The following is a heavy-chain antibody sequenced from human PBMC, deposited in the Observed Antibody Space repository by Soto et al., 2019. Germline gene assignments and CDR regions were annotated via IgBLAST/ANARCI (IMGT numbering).Heavy chain of an antibody. V-gene: IGHV3-23*01. Sequence: GGSLSLSCAASGFTFSSYAMSWVRQAPGKGLEWVSAISGSGGSTYYADSVKGRFTISRDNSKNTLYLQMNSLRAEDTAVYYCAKDIVGIVVVPVENLDYWGQGTLVTVSS. J-gene: IGHJ4*02. CDR1: GFTFSSYA. D-gene: IGHD2-2*01. CDR2: ISGSGGST. CDR3: AKDIVGIVVVPVENLDY.